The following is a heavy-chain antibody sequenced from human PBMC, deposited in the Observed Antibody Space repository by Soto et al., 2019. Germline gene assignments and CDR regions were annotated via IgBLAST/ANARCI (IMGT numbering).Heavy chain of an antibody. V-gene: IGHV1-8*01. J-gene: IGHJ6*03. CDR2: MNPNSGNT. CDR1: GYTFTSYD. CDR3: ARDDQRAEERGYDWGILTATYYYYYYMVV. Sequence: GASVKVSCKASGYTFTSYDINWVRQATGQGLEWMGWMNPNSGNTGYAQKFQGRVTMTRNTSISTAYMELSSLRSEDTAVYYCARDDQRAEERGYDWGILTATYYYYYYMVVWGKGTTVTVSS. D-gene: IGHD5-12*01.